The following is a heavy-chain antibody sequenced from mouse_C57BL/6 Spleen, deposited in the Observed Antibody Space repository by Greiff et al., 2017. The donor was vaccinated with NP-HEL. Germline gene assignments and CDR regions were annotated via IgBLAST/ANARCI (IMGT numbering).Heavy chain of an antibody. CDR1: GYAFSSYW. CDR3: ARDSSGTGTYYFDY. Sequence: VQLQESGAELVKPGASVKISCKASGYAFSSYWMNWVKQRPGKGLEWIGQIYPGDGDTNYNGKFKGKATLTADKSSSTAYMQLSSLTSEDSAVYFWARDSSGTGTYYFDYWGQGTTLTVSS. D-gene: IGHD3-2*02. J-gene: IGHJ2*01. V-gene: IGHV1-80*01. CDR2: IYPGDGDT.